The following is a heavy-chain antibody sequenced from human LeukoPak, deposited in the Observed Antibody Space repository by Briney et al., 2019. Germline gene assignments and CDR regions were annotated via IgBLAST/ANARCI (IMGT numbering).Heavy chain of an antibody. CDR3: ARAGRAPAHSGIAVAQPGFDP. CDR2: INPNSGDT. CDR1: GYTFTGYY. V-gene: IGHV1-2*04. J-gene: IGHJ5*02. D-gene: IGHD6-19*01. Sequence: ASVKVSCKASGYTFTGYYMHWVRQAPGQGLEWMGWINPNSGDTNYAQKFQGWVTMTRDTSISTAYMELSRLRSDDTAVYYCARAGRAPAHSGIAVAQPGFDPWGQGTLVTVSS.